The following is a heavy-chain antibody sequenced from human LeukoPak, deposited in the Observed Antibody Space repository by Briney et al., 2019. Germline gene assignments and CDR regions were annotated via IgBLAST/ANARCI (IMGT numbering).Heavy chain of an antibody. CDR1: GFTFSSYE. CDR3: AKTLGYCSGGSCYSGVIDY. Sequence: GGSLRLSCAASGFTFSSYEMNWVRQSPGKGLEWVSGITGGGTTYYADSVKGRFSISRDNSKNTLYLQMNSLRAEDTAVYYCAKTLGYCSGGSCYSGVIDYWGQGTLVTVSS. V-gene: IGHV3-23*01. CDR2: ITGGGTT. D-gene: IGHD2-15*01. J-gene: IGHJ4*02.